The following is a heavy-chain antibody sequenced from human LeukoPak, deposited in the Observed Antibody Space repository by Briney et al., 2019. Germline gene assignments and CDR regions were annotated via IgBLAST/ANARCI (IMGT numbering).Heavy chain of an antibody. CDR3: AKVHSDY. CDR2: ISGSGGST. J-gene: IGHJ4*02. CDR1: GFTFSSYA. Sequence: VVFRRLSFAASGFTFSSYAMSWVGEAPGKGLEWVSAISGSGGSTYYADSVRGRFTISRDNSKNTLYLQMNSLRAEDTAVYYCAKVHSDYWGQGTLVTVSS. V-gene: IGHV3-23*01.